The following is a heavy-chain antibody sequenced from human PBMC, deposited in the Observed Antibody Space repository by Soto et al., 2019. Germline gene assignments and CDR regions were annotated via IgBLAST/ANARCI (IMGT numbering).Heavy chain of an antibody. CDR3: AKDIQLATIWGPAYYVMAA. Sequence: PVGSVRLSCAASGLTFGDCAMHWVRQAPGKGLEWVAGISWNNGNLGFADSVKGRFTTSRDNAKNSLYLQMNSLRAEDTALYYCAKDIQLATIWGPAYYVMAAWCPGTT. CDR2: ISWNNGNL. V-gene: IGHV3-9*01. CDR1: GLTFGDCA. J-gene: IGHJ6*02. D-gene: IGHD5-12*01.